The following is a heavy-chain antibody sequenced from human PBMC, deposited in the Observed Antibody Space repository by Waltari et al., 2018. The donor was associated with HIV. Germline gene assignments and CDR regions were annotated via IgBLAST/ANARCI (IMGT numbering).Heavy chain of an antibody. CDR1: GGSLSDYV. J-gene: IGHJ1*01. CDR3: ARGTTWLVSVHES. Sequence: QVPLVQSGPEVKRPGAPVKISCEASGGSLSDYVVHWVRQAPGQGLEWMGWINVALDERRFSEGFEGRVSLNRDTSQTIVFMELKNVRSDDTAVYFCARGTTWLVSVHESWGQGTLVTVSS. D-gene: IGHD6-19*01. CDR2: INVALDER. V-gene: IGHV1-3*01.